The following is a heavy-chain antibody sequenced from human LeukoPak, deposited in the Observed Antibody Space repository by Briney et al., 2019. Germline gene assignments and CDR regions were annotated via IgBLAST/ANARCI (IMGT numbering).Heavy chain of an antibody. Sequence: ASVKVSCKASGYTFSTSGISWVRQAPGQGLEWMGWTNPDNGNTNYAQKFQGRVSITTDTSTRTAYMELRSLRSDDTAVYYCARDHRLTTMVRGVITHLSGWFDPWGQGTLVTVSS. J-gene: IGHJ5*02. CDR3: ARDHRLTTMVRGVITHLSGWFDP. CDR1: GYTFSTSG. D-gene: IGHD3-10*01. CDR2: TNPDNGNT. V-gene: IGHV1-18*01.